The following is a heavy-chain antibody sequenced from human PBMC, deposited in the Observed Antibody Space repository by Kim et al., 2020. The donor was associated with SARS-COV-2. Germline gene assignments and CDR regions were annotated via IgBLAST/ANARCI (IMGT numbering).Heavy chain of an antibody. Sequence: GGSLRLSCAASGFTFSSYGMHWVRQAPGKGLEWVAVISYDGSNKYYADSVKGRFTISRDNSKNTLYLQMNSLRAEDTAVYYCATRDYSDYWGQGTLVTVSS. V-gene: IGHV3-33*05. J-gene: IGHJ4*02. CDR3: ATRDYSDY. CDR2: ISYDGSNK. CDR1: GFTFSSYG. D-gene: IGHD3-10*01.